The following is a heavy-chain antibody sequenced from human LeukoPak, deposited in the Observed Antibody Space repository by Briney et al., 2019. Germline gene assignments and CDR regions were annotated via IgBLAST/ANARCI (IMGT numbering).Heavy chain of an antibody. D-gene: IGHD2-2*01. V-gene: IGHV3-30*02. Sequence: GGSLRLSCAASGFTFSSYGMHWVRQAPGKGLEWVAFIRYDGSNKYYADSVKGRFTISRDNSKNTLYLQMNSLRAEDTAVYYCAKAPPKYQLPTTTYYYYYMDVWGKGTTVTVSS. CDR3: AKAPPKYQLPTTTYYYYYMDV. CDR1: GFTFSSYG. J-gene: IGHJ6*03. CDR2: IRYDGSNK.